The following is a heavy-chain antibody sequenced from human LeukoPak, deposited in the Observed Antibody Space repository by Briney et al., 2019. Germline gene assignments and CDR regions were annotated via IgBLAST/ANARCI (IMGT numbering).Heavy chain of an antibody. V-gene: IGHV3-33*06. CDR2: IWYDGSNK. D-gene: IGHD3-22*01. J-gene: IGHJ4*02. Sequence: SGGSLRLSCAASGFTFSSYGMHWVRQAPGKGLEWVAVIWYDGSNKYYADSVKGRFTISRDNSKNTLYLQMNRLRAEDTAVYYCAKDGYQPTYYYDSSGYYPDYWGQGTLVTVSS. CDR1: GFTFSSYG. CDR3: AKDGYQPTYYYDSSGYYPDY.